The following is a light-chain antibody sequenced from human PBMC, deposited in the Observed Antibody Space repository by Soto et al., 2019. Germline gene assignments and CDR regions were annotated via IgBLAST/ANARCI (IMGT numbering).Light chain of an antibody. J-gene: IGKJ1*01. Sequence: DIQMTQSPSTLSASVGDRVTITCRASQSVSTWLAWYQQKPGKAPQVLIYKASTLKSGVPSRFSGSGSGTEFTLTISSLQPDDFATYYCQHYNSYSEAFGQGTKVAIK. V-gene: IGKV1-5*03. CDR1: QSVSTW. CDR2: KAS. CDR3: QHYNSYSEA.